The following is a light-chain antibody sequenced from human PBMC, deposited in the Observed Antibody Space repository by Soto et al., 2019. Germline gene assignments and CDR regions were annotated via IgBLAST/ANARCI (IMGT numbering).Light chain of an antibody. Sequence: DIQMTQSPSTLSASVGDTVTITCRASQSVSDSLAWYQVKPGEAPKLLIFDVSNLETGVPSRFSGSGSGTEFSLTIRGLQPDDFATYYCQQYDYSRTFSQGTKVEIK. J-gene: IGKJ1*01. CDR3: QQYDYSRT. V-gene: IGKV1-5*01. CDR2: DVS. CDR1: QSVSDS.